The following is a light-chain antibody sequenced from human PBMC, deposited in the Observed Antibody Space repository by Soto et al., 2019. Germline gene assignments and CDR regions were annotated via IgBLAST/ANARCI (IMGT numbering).Light chain of an antibody. CDR2: GAS. V-gene: IGKV3-20*01. CDR1: QTVSSNY. J-gene: IGKJ5*01. Sequence: EIILTQSPDTLSLSPWERATLSCRASQTVSSNYLAWCQQRPGQAPRLLIYGASTRAAGIPDRFSGSGSGTDFTLTITRLGPEDSAVYFCQQYTGPPTTFGQGTRLEIK. CDR3: QQYTGPPTT.